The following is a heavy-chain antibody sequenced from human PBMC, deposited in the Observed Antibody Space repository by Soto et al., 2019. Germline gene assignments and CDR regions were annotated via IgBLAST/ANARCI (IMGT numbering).Heavy chain of an antibody. Sequence: SQTLTLTCDLSGHSVSSNSSSWNCLGLSTARGLEWLGRTYYRSKWYNDYAVSVKSRITINPDTSKNRFSLQLNSVTPEDTAVYYCARGCIAAAGTCWFDPWGQGTLVTVSS. CDR3: ARGCIAAAGTCWFDP. CDR1: GHSVSSNSSS. J-gene: IGHJ5*02. V-gene: IGHV6-1*01. D-gene: IGHD6-13*01. CDR2: TYYRSKWYN.